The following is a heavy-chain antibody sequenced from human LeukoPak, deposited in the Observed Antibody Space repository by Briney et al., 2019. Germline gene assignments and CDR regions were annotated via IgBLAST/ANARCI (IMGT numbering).Heavy chain of an antibody. Sequence: PGGSLRLSCAASGLNNFSTYWMTWVRQAPGRGPEWVANIKEDESETYYVDSVKVRFTISRDNAKNSLYLQMNNLRAEDTAVYYCARGRYNWSYWGQGTVVTVSS. D-gene: IGHD1-20*01. CDR1: GLNNFSTYW. CDR3: ARGRYNWSY. V-gene: IGHV3-7*05. J-gene: IGHJ4*02. CDR2: IKEDESET.